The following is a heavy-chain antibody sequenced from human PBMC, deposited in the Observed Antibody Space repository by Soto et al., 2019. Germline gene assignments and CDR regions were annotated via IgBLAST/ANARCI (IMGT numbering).Heavy chain of an antibody. J-gene: IGHJ5*02. D-gene: IGHD6-19*01. CDR1: GGTFSNYA. V-gene: IGHV1-69*01. CDR2: IIPVFGRA. CDR3: AGEAIGAVTRVGWFDP. Sequence: QVQLVQSGAEVKKPGSSVKVSCKASGGTFSNYAISWGRQAPGQGLEWMGGIIPVFGRADYAQKFQGSVTLTADESTSTAYMELSSLTSDDTAVYYCAGEAIGAVTRVGWFDPWGQGTLVTVSS.